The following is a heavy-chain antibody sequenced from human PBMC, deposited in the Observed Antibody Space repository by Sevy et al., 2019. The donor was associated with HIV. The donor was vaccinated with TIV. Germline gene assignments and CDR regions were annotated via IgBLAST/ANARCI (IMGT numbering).Heavy chain of an antibody. CDR2: ISSSSGYI. CDR3: GRETGNGEFGLYFDY. Sequence: GGSLRLSCAASGFTFSSYTINWVRQAPGKGLEWVSSISSSSGYIYYADSVKGRFTISRDNAKNSLYLQMNSLRAEDTAVYYCGRETGNGEFGLYFDYWGQGTLVTVSS. D-gene: IGHD1-1*01. J-gene: IGHJ4*02. V-gene: IGHV3-21*01. CDR1: GFTFSSYT.